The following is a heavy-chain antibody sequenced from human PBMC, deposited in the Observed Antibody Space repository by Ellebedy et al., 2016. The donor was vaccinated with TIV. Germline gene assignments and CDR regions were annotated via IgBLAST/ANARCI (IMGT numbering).Heavy chain of an antibody. Sequence: ASVKVSCKASGYTFTGYYMHWVRQAPGQGLEWMGWINPNSGGTNYAQKFQGWVTMTRDTSISTAYMELSRLRSDDTAVYYCARSTYYDYVWGSYSPNAPLDYWGQGTLVTVSS. J-gene: IGHJ4*02. CDR3: ARSTYYDYVWGSYSPNAPLDY. CDR2: INPNSGGT. V-gene: IGHV1-2*04. D-gene: IGHD3-16*01. CDR1: GYTFTGYY.